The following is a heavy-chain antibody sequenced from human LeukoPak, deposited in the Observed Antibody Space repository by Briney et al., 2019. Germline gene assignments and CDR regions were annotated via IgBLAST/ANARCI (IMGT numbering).Heavy chain of an antibody. CDR1: GYTFTTYG. V-gene: IGHV1-18*01. D-gene: IGHD3-9*01. CDR2: ISTYNGDT. Sequence: ASVKVSCKASGYTFTTYGISWVRQAPGQGPEWMGWISTYNGDTNYVQKLQGRVTMTADTSTSTTYMELRSLRSDDTAVYYCARDSGGLTGYQPWGQGTLVTVSS. CDR3: ARDSGGLTGYQP. J-gene: IGHJ4*02.